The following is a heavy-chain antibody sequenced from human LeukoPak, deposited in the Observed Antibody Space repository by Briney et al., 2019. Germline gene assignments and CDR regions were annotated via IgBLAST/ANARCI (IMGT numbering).Heavy chain of an antibody. V-gene: IGHV3-30*02. CDR3: AKDIVVVVAATGGCDY. J-gene: IGHJ4*02. Sequence: GGSLRLSCAASGFPFSTCDRRWVRQTPGKGLEWVTFIRFIGSNKYWSESVKGRFTISRDNSKNTLYLQMNSLRAEDTAVYYCAKDIVVVVAATGGCDYWGQGTLVTVSS. CDR1: GFPFSTCD. CDR2: IRFIGSNK. D-gene: IGHD2-15*01.